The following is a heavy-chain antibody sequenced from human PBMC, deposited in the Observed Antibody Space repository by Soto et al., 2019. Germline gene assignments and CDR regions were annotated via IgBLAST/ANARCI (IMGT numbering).Heavy chain of an antibody. Sequence: PGGSLRLSCADSGFTFSDYYMTWIRQAPGKGLEWISYISTRSSFTNYADSVKGRFTISKDNAKSSLYLQMNSLRAEDTAVYYCARGGGKDFTYCCGRSDYYMGPFDLWGGGTMVTVS. D-gene: IGHD3-22*01. CDR3: ARGGGKDFTYCCGRSDYYMGPFDL. V-gene: IGHV3-11*06. CDR1: GFTFSDYY. J-gene: IGHJ3*01. CDR2: ISTRSSFT.